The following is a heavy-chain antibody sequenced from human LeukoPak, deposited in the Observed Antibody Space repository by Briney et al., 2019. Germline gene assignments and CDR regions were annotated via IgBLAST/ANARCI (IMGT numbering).Heavy chain of an antibody. CDR2: IYYSGSI. CDR1: GGSISSSSYY. CDR3: ASDSSGYSSFDY. Sequence: SETLSLTCTVSGGSISSSSYYWGWIRQSPGKGLEWIGSIYYSGSIYYNPSLKSRVTISVDTSKNQFSLKLSSVTAADTAVYYCASDSSGYSSFDYWGQGTLVTVSS. V-gene: IGHV4-39*01. J-gene: IGHJ4*02. D-gene: IGHD3-22*01.